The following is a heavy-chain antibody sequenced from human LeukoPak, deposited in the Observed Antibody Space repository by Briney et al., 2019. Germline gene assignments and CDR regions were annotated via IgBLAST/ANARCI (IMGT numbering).Heavy chain of an antibody. CDR1: GFTVNSDY. CDR3: ARSVVVMVYALDY. J-gene: IGHJ4*02. V-gene: IGHV3-66*02. CDR2: IYSGGTT. Sequence: GESLRLSWAASGFTVNSDYMTWVRQAPGKGLEWVAVIYSGGTTYYTDSVKGRFTISRDDSKNMVYLQMNSLRPEDTAVYYCARSVVVMVYALDYWGQGTVVTGSS. D-gene: IGHD2-8*01.